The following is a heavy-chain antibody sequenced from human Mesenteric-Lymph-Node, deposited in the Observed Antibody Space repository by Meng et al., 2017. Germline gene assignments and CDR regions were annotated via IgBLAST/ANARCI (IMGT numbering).Heavy chain of an antibody. Sequence: SVKVSCKASGGTFSSYAISWVRQAPGQGLEWMGGIIPIFGTANYAQKFQGRVTITADKSTSTDYMELSSLRSEDTDVYYCARGRYDILTGYIEYDFDYWGQGTLVTVSS. CDR3: ARGRYDILTGYIEYDFDY. D-gene: IGHD3-9*01. CDR2: IIPIFGTA. V-gene: IGHV1-69*06. CDR1: GGTFSSYA. J-gene: IGHJ4*02.